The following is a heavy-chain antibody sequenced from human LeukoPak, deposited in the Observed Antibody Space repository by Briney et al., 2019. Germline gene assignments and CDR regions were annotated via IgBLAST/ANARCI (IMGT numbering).Heavy chain of an antibody. D-gene: IGHD3-22*01. Sequence: SETLSLTCTVSGGSISNYYWGWIRQPPGKGLEWIGSIYHSGSTYYNPSLKSRVTISVDTSKNQFSLKLSSVTAADTAVYYCARITPSLDSSGYYMYWGQGTLVTVSS. CDR2: IYHSGST. CDR1: GGSISNYY. V-gene: IGHV4-38-2*02. CDR3: ARITPSLDSSGYYMY. J-gene: IGHJ4*02.